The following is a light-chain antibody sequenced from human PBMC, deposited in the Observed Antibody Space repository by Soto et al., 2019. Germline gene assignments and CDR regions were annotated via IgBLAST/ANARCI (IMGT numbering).Light chain of an antibody. CDR2: GAS. CDR3: QQYGSSPVT. CDR1: QSVSSSY. J-gene: IGKJ1*01. V-gene: IGKV3-20*01. Sequence: EIVLTQSPGTLSLSPGERATLSCRASQSVSSSYLAWYQQKPGQAPRLLIYGASSRATGIPDRFSGSGSGTDFTLTISRLAPEDFAVYYWQQYGSSPVTFGPGTKVEIK.